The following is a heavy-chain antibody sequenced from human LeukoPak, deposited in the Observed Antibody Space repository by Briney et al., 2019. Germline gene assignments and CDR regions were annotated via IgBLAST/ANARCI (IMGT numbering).Heavy chain of an antibody. CDR2: TVPIYDAP. V-gene: IGHV1-69*06. CDR1: GTSFKSYG. CDR3: ATSTDYYDASGFYY. J-gene: IGHJ4*02. Sequence: ASVKVSCKASGTSFKSYGFHWVRQAPGQGLEWIGRTVPIYDAPIYAQKFHGRVTITADTSTTTVCMELSSLRSEDTAIFYCATSTDYYDASGFYYWGQGTLVSVSS. D-gene: IGHD3-9*01.